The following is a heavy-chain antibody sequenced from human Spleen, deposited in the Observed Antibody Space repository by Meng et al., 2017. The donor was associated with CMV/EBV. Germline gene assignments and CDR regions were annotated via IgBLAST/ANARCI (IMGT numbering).Heavy chain of an antibody. Sequence: GESLKISCAASGFIFRGYGMHWVRQAPGKGLEWVAFIRYDGSNSYYADSVKGRFTVSRDNSKNTMYLQMMSLRAEDTAVYYCARDPYYYGSGSYYQETDYYYYGMDVWGQGTTVTVSS. D-gene: IGHD3-10*01. CDR3: ARDPYYYGSGSYYQETDYYYYGMDV. J-gene: IGHJ6*02. CDR1: GFIFRGYG. V-gene: IGHV3-30*02. CDR2: IRYDGSNS.